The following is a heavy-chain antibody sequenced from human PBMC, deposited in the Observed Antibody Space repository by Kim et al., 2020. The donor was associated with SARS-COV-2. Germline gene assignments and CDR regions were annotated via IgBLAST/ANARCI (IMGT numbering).Heavy chain of an antibody. J-gene: IGHJ3*01. Sequence: GSLRLSCAISGFRFTEYSMNWVRQAPGKGLEWISYISSFSSVIHYADSVKGRFTISRDNAKNSVYLEMDSLRDEDTAIYYCARGLWFYAFDFWGQGTVVTVSS. CDR3: ARGLWFYAFDF. CDR2: ISSFSSVI. V-gene: IGHV3-48*02. CDR1: GFRFTEYS. D-gene: IGHD3-10*01.